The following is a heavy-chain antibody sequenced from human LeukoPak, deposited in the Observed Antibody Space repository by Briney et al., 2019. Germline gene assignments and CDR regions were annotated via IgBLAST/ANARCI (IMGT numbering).Heavy chain of an antibody. D-gene: IGHD1-1*01. CDR3: ARGGTFVSDY. V-gene: IGHV3-7*01. CDR2: INQDGSEK. Sequence: GGSRRLACAAAGFTFSTFWLSWVRQAPGKGLEWVANINQDGSEKYYVDSMKGRFTVSRDNAKNSLYLQMDSLRAEDTAVYYCARGGTFVSDYWGQGTLVTVSS. J-gene: IGHJ4*02. CDR1: GFTFSTFW.